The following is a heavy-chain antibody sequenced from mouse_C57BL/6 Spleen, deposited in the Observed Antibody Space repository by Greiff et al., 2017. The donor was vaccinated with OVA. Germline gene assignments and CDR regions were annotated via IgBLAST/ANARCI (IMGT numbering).Heavy chain of an antibody. Sequence: VQLQQSGPELVKPGASVKIPCKASGYTFTDYNMDWVKQSHGKSLEWIGDINPNNGGTIYNQKFKGKATLTVDKSSSTAYMELRSLTSEDTAVYYCARRWFDYDGGYFDYWGQGTTLTVSS. CDR1: GYTFTDYN. D-gene: IGHD2-4*01. CDR3: ARRWFDYDGGYFDY. J-gene: IGHJ2*01. V-gene: IGHV1-18*01. CDR2: INPNNGGT.